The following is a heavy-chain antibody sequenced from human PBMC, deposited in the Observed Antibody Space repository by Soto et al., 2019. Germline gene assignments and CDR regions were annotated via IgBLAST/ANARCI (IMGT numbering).Heavy chain of an antibody. CDR2: IIPIFGTA. CDR1: GGTFSSYT. Sequence: VKVSCKASGGTFSSYTISWVRQAPGQGLEWMGGIIPIFGTANYAQKFQGRVTITADESTSTAYMELSSLRSEDTAVYYCARSDMTTVTPFDYWGQGTLVTVSS. CDR3: ARSDMTTVTPFDY. V-gene: IGHV1-69*13. D-gene: IGHD4-17*01. J-gene: IGHJ4*02.